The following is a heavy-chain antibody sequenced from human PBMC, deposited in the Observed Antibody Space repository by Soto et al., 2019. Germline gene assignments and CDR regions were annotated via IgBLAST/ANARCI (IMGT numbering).Heavy chain of an antibody. V-gene: IGHV3-23*01. CDR1: GFTFSSYA. CDR3: AKDRACSGGSCYFNWFDP. J-gene: IGHJ5*02. Sequence: EVQLLESGGGLGQPGGSLRLSCAASGFTFSSYAMSWVRQAPGKGLEWVSAISGSGGSTYYADSVKCRFTISRDNSKNSLYLPMNSLRADDTAVYYCAKDRACSGGSCYFNWFDPWGQGTLVTVSS. D-gene: IGHD2-15*01. CDR2: ISGSGGST.